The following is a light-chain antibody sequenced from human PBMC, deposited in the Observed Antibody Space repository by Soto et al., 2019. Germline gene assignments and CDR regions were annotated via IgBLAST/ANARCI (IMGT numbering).Light chain of an antibody. CDR3: NSYTSSSTCV. Sequence: QSVLTQPVSVSGSPGQSITISCTGTSSDVGGYNYVSWYQQHPGKAPKLMIYEVNNRPSGVSNRFSGSKSGNTASLTISGLQAEDEADYYCNSYTSSSTCVFGTGTKVTVL. CDR2: EVN. CDR1: SSDVGGYNY. J-gene: IGLJ1*01. V-gene: IGLV2-14*01.